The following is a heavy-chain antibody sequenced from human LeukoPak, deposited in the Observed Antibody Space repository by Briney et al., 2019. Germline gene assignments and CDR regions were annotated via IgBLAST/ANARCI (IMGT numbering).Heavy chain of an antibody. CDR1: GYTFTGYY. V-gene: IGHV1-2*02. Sequence: ASVKVSCKASGYTFTGYYMHWVRQAPGQGLEWVGWINPNSCGTNYAHKFQGRVTMARETSISTAYMELSRLSSDDTAVYYCARSFYSSGWYYYYYGMDVWGQGTTVTVSS. D-gene: IGHD6-19*01. CDR3: ARSFYSSGWYYYYYGMDV. CDR2: INPNSCGT. J-gene: IGHJ6*02.